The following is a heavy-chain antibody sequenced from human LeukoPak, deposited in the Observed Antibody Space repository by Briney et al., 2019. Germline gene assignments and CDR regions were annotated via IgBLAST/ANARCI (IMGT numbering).Heavy chain of an antibody. Sequence: ASVKVSCKASGYIFSNFGINWVRQAPGQGLEWMGWISGYNGYTKYAQKLQGRVTMTTDTSTGTAYMELRSLRSDDTAVYYCAREEALGGFSWRNWFDPWGQGTLVTVSS. D-gene: IGHD6-13*01. J-gene: IGHJ5*02. CDR3: AREEALGGFSWRNWFDP. CDR1: GYIFSNFG. V-gene: IGHV1-18*01. CDR2: ISGYNGYT.